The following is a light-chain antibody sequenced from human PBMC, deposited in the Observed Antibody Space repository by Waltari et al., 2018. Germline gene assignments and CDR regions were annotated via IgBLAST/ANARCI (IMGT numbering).Light chain of an antibody. CDR2: ATS. Sequence: DIQMTQSPSSLSASVGDRVTITCRASQTISIYVNWYQQKPGKAPTLLIYATSSLQSGVPSRFSGSGSETDFTLTISSLQPEDFATYYCQQSYSTPPWTFGQGTKVEIK. CDR1: QTISIY. V-gene: IGKV1-39*01. CDR3: QQSYSTPPWT. J-gene: IGKJ1*01.